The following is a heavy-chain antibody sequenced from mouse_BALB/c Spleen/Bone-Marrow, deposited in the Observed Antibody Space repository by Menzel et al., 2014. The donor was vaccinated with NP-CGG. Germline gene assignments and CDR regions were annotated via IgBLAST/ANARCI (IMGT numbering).Heavy chain of an antibody. V-gene: IGHV10-1*02. CDR3: VRHGYGNYGAMDY. D-gene: IGHD2-10*02. CDR1: GFTFNTYA. CDR2: IRSKSNNYAT. Sequence: EVKVVESGGGLVQPKGSLKLSCAASGFTFNTYAMNWVRQAPGKGLEWVARIRSKSNNYATYHADSVKDRLTISRDDSQSMLYLQMNNLKTEDTAMYYCVRHGYGNYGAMDYWGQGTSVTVSS. J-gene: IGHJ4*01.